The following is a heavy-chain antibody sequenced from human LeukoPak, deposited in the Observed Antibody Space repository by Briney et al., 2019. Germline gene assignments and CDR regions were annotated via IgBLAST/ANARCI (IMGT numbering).Heavy chain of an antibody. D-gene: IGHD3-10*01. CDR2: INHSGRT. J-gene: IGHJ5*02. CDR3: ASTIRGVIITDH. Sequence: SETLSLTCAVHGGSFSGYYWSWSPHPPGKGLWWIGEINHSGRTDYNPSLKSRVTISVDTSKNQFSLKLSSVTAADTAVYYCASTIRGVIITDHWGQGTLVTVSS. V-gene: IGHV4-34*01. CDR1: GGSFSGYY.